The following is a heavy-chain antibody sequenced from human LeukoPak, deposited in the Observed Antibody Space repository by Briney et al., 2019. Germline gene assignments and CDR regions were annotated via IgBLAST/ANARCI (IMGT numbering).Heavy chain of an antibody. Sequence: GASVKVSCKVSGYTLTELSMHWVRQAPGQGLEWMGWINPNSGGTNYAQKFQGRVTMTRDTSISTAYMELSRLRSDDTAVYYCARVVPLAAAGMDSDYWGQGTLVTVSS. D-gene: IGHD6-13*01. V-gene: IGHV1-2*02. CDR1: GYTLTELS. J-gene: IGHJ4*02. CDR3: ARVVPLAAAGMDSDY. CDR2: INPNSGGT.